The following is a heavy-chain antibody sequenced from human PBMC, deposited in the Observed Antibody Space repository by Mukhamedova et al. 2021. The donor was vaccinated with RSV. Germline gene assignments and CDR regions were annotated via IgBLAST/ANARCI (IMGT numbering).Heavy chain of an antibody. CDR2: IGDSSSHI. V-gene: IGHV3-21*01. D-gene: IGHD1-26*01. CDR3: ARHIGSSRNFDI. J-gene: IGHJ3*02. Sequence: SIGDSSSHIYYADSVKGRFTMSRDNAKNSLYLQMHSLRAEDTAIYYCARHIGSSRNFDIWGQGTMVTVSS.